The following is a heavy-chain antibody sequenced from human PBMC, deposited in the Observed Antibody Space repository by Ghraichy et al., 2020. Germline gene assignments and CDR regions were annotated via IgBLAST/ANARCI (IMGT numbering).Heavy chain of an antibody. J-gene: IGHJ6*02. V-gene: IGHV1-8*01. D-gene: IGHD3-22*01. Sequence: ASVKVSCKASGYTFTSYDINWVRQATGQGLEWKGWMNPNSGNTGYAQKFQGRVTMTRNTSISTAYMELSSLRSEDTAVYYCARGYNYYDSSGYYSYYYGMDVWGQGTTVTVSS. CDR2: MNPNSGNT. CDR3: ARGYNYYDSSGYYSYYYGMDV. CDR1: GYTFTSYD.